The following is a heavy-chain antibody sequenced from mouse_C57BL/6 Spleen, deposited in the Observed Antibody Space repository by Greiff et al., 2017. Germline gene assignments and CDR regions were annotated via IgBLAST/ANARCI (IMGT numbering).Heavy chain of an antibody. CDR2: IRSKSSNYAT. V-gene: IGHV10-3*01. CDR1: GFTFNTYA. Sequence: EVKLMESGGGLVQPKGSLKLSCAASGFTFNTYAMHWVRQAPGKGLEWVARIRSKSSNYATYYADSVKDRFTISRDDSQSMLYLQMNNLKTEDPAMDYGVRARTGTAPGYFGVWGTGTTVTVSS. J-gene: IGHJ1*03. D-gene: IGHD4-1*01. CDR3: VRARTGTAPGYFGV.